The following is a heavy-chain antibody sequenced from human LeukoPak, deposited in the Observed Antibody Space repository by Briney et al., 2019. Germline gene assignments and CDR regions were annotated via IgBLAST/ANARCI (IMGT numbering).Heavy chain of an antibody. Sequence: PGGSLRLSCAASGFTISRYAMHWVRQARGKGLEGVAVISYDGVNKYYADSVKGRFAVSRDNSKNTLYLQMNSLRAEDTAVYFCTRVTDGEPPFDYWGQGTLVTVSS. CDR2: ISYDGVNK. V-gene: IGHV3-30*09. CDR1: GFTISRYA. D-gene: IGHD5-24*01. CDR3: TRVTDGEPPFDY. J-gene: IGHJ4*02.